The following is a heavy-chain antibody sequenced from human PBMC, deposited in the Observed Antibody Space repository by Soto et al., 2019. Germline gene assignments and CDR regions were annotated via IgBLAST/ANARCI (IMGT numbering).Heavy chain of an antibody. D-gene: IGHD1-26*01. V-gene: IGHV1-24*01. Sequence: GASVKVSCKVSGYTLTELSMHWVRQAPGKGLEWMGGFDPEDGETIYAQKFQGRVTMTEDTSTDTAYMELSSLRSEDTAVYYCAITHSGSYYGYYYYGMDVWGQGTTVTVSS. J-gene: IGHJ6*02. CDR2: FDPEDGET. CDR1: GYTLTELS. CDR3: AITHSGSYYGYYYYGMDV.